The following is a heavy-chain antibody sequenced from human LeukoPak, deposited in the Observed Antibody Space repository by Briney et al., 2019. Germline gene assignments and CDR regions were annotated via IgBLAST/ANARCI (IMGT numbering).Heavy chain of an antibody. CDR3: ASSGPYCGGDCYFDY. J-gene: IGHJ4*02. CDR1: GYSFTSYW. Sequence: GESLKISCKGSGYSFTSYWIGWVRQMPGKGLEWMGIIYPGDSDTRYSPSFQGQVTISADKSISTAYLQWSGLKASDTAMYYCASSGPYCGGDCYFDYWGQGTLVTVSS. V-gene: IGHV5-51*01. CDR2: IYPGDSDT. D-gene: IGHD2-21*02.